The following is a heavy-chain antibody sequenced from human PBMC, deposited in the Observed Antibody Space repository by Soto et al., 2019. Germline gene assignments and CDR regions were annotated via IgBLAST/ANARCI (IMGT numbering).Heavy chain of an antibody. CDR1: GYNFISYW. CDR3: ARQAYFGSGTYYSDY. J-gene: IGHJ4*02. CDR2: IYPGDSDA. D-gene: IGHD3-10*01. V-gene: IGHV5-51*01. Sequence: GESLKISCKASGYNFISYWIAWVRQMPGKGLEWMGIIYPGDSDATYSPSFEGQVTFSVDKSITTAYLQWISLKASDTAMYYCARQAYFGSGTYYSDYWGQGTQVTVSS.